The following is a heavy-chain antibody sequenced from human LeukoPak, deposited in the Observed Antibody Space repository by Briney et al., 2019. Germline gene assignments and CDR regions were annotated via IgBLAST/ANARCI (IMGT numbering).Heavy chain of an antibody. CDR3: AREDVYGSYQDY. Sequence: PGRSLRLSCVASGFTFSNYDMHWVRQAPGKGLEWVAVIGYDGSNKYYADSVKGRFTISRDNSKNTLYLQMDSLRAEDTAVYSCAREDVYGSYQDYWGQGTLVTVSS. CDR1: GFTFSNYD. J-gene: IGHJ4*02. V-gene: IGHV3-33*01. CDR2: IGYDGSNK. D-gene: IGHD3-16*02.